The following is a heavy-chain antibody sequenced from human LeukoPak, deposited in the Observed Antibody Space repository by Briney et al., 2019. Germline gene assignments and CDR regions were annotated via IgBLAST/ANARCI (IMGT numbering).Heavy chain of an antibody. D-gene: IGHD4-17*01. CDR3: ARDLGATVTNWFDP. CDR2: IYYSGST. Sequence: SETLSLTCTVSGDSISSGSYYWSWIRQHPGKGLEWIGYIYYSGSTYYNPSLKSRVTISVDTSKKQFSLKLSSVTAADTAVYYCARDLGATVTNWFDPWGQGTLVTVSS. V-gene: IGHV4-31*03. CDR1: GDSISSGSYY. J-gene: IGHJ5*02.